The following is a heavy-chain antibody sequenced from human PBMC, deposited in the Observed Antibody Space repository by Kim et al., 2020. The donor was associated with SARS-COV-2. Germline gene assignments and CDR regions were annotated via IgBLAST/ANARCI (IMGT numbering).Heavy chain of an antibody. D-gene: IGHD3-16*01. CDR2: RDGSST. CDR3: ARWGLN. Sequence: RDGSSTCYADSLKSRFSISRDNATNTLYLQMNSLRAEDTAVYYCARWGLNWGQATLVTVSS. V-gene: IGHV3-74*01. J-gene: IGHJ4*02.